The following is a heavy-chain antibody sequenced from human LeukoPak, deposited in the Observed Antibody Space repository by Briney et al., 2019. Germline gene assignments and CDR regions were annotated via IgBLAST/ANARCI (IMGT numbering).Heavy chain of an antibody. Sequence: GGSLRLSCAASGFTFTSYWMHWVRQAPGKGLVWVARMDGATSRASYVDSVNGRFTISRDNVNDILYLQMNSLTPEDTAVYYCAREGAAYQDYFDHWGQGTLVAVSS. V-gene: IGHV3-74*01. D-gene: IGHD2-2*01. CDR2: MDGATSRA. J-gene: IGHJ4*02. CDR3: AREGAAYQDYFDH. CDR1: GFTFTSYW.